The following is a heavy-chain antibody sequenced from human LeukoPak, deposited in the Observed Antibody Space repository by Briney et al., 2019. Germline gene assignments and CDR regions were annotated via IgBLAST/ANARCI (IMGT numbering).Heavy chain of an antibody. J-gene: IGHJ3*02. D-gene: IGHD5-18*01. Sequence: GGTLRLSCAASGFTFTAFWMHWVRQAPGKGLMWVSRINNDGSDAIYADSVKGRFTISRDNAQNTLYLQMNSLRDEDTAVYYCARGGYSHGFDMWDQGTMVTVSS. V-gene: IGHV3-74*01. CDR1: GFTFTAFW. CDR3: ARGGYSHGFDM. CDR2: INNDGSDA.